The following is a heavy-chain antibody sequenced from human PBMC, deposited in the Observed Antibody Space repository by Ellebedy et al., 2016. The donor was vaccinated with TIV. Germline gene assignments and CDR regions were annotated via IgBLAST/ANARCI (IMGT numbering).Heavy chain of an antibody. Sequence: GGSLRLSXAASGFTFSSYAMSWVRQAPGKGLEWVSGVSGSGGYTYYADSVKGRFTISRDNSKNTLYLQMNSLRAEDTAVYYCARGGGGGSYYDYFDYWGQGILVSVSS. CDR2: VSGSGGYT. CDR1: GFTFSSYA. J-gene: IGHJ4*02. V-gene: IGHV3-23*01. D-gene: IGHD1-26*01. CDR3: ARGGGGGSYYDYFDY.